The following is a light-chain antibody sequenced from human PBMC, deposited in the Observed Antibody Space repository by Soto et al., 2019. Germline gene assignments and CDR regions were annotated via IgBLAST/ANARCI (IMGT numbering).Light chain of an antibody. CDR1: QSVSSY. J-gene: IGKJ2*01. V-gene: IGKV3-11*01. CDR2: DAS. Sequence: EIVLTQAPATLSLSPGERPTLSCRASQSVSSYLAWYQQKPGQAPRLLIYDASNRATGIPARFSGSGSGTDFTLTISSLEPEDFAGYYCQQRSSWPPYTFGQGTKLEI. CDR3: QQRSSWPPYT.